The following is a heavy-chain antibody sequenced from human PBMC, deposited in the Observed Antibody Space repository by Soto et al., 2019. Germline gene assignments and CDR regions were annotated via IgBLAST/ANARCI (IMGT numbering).Heavy chain of an antibody. Sequence: LRLSCAASGFTFSSYGMHWVRQAPGKGLEWVAVIWYDGSNKYYADSVKGRFTISRDNSKNTLYLQMNSLRAEDTAVYYCAMSPTYCSSTSCYEDNWFDPWGQGTLVTVSS. V-gene: IGHV3-33*01. CDR1: GFTFSSYG. D-gene: IGHD2-2*01. CDR3: AMSPTYCSSTSCYEDNWFDP. CDR2: IWYDGSNK. J-gene: IGHJ5*02.